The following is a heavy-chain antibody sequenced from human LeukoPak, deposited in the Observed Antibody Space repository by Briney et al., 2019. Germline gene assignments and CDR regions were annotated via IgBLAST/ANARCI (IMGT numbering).Heavy chain of an antibody. CDR3: ATWRDLSWFGALRH. CDR2: IKQDGSET. V-gene: IGHV3-7*01. Sequence: GGSLRLSRVVSGFSLSNYWMDWVRQAPGKGLEWVAFIKQDGSETAYADSVKGRFTISRDNAKNSLYLQMNSLRVEDTAVYYCATWRDLSWFGALRHWSQGTLVTVSS. J-gene: IGHJ4*02. D-gene: IGHD3-10*01. CDR1: GFSLSNYW.